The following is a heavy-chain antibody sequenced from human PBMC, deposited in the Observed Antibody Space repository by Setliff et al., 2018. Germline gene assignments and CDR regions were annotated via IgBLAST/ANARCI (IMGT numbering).Heavy chain of an antibody. V-gene: IGHV4-4*07. CDR1: GGSISSYY. CDR3: ARDGYYGSGIYYPLAF. J-gene: IGHJ4*02. D-gene: IGHD3-10*01. Sequence: PSETLSLTCTVSGGSISSYYWSWIRQPAGKGLEWIGRIYTSGGTNYNPSLKSRVTISVDTSKNQFSLKLTSVTAADTAVYYCARDGYYGSGIYYPLAFWGQGALVTVSS. CDR2: IYTSGGT.